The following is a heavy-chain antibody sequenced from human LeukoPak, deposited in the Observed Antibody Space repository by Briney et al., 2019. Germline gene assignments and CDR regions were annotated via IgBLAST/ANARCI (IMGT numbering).Heavy chain of an antibody. Sequence: PSETLSLTCTVSGGSINSGSYYWSWIRQPPGKGLEWIGEINHSGSTNYNPSLKSRVTISVDTSKNQFSLKLSSVTAADTAVYYCARCGDGLPCDFDYWGQGTLVTVSS. CDR1: GGSINSGSYY. CDR2: INHSGST. J-gene: IGHJ4*02. CDR3: ARCGDGLPCDFDY. D-gene: IGHD3-10*01. V-gene: IGHV4-39*07.